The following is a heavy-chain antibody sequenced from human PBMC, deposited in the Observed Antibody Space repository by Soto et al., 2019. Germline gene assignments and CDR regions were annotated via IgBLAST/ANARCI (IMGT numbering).Heavy chain of an antibody. CDR1: GYTFTAYY. V-gene: IGHV1-2*04. D-gene: IGHD6-6*01. J-gene: IGHJ5*01. CDR2: INPNTGAT. Sequence: QVQLVQSGAELKKPGASMQVSCKASGYTFTAYYLHWVRQAPGQGLEWIGWINPNTGATNYAQKFQEWVTLTRDTSVSTPYIPLTSLKSDDTAVHYCATSKYGSSFDFWGQGTLVSVST. CDR3: ATSKYGSSFDF.